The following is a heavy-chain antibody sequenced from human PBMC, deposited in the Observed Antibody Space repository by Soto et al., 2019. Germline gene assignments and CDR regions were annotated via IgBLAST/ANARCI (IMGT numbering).Heavy chain of an antibody. CDR3: ARHLTGHTTIFAVVGSGYMDM. D-gene: IGHD3-3*01. V-gene: IGHV4-39*01. Sequence: PSETLSLTCSVSGGSTRSGAYYWAWIRQSPGKGLEWIGSIHYGGETYYNPSLKSRVTLSVDAAANQFSLRLSSVTAADTAEYYCARHLTGHTTIFAVVGSGYMDMWGSGTTVTV. CDR1: GGSTRSGAYY. J-gene: IGHJ6*03. CDR2: IHYGGET.